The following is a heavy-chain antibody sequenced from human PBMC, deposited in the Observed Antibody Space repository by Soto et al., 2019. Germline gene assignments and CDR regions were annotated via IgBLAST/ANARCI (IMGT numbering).Heavy chain of an antibody. J-gene: IGHJ6*02. Sequence: QVQLVESGGGVAQPGRSLRLSCTVSGFTFSGHAMHWVRQAPGKGLEWVTQIWNDGSNKYYAESVKGRFTISRDNSKNTLYLQMKRLRVEDTAVYYCARDGQGLAPYALDVWGQGTSVTVSS. V-gene: IGHV3-33*01. CDR1: GFTFSGHA. D-gene: IGHD6-19*01. CDR2: IWNDGSNK. CDR3: ARDGQGLAPYALDV.